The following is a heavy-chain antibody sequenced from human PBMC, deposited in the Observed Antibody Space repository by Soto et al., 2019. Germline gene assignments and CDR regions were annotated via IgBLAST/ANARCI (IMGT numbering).Heavy chain of an antibody. CDR1: GFTFSSYA. D-gene: IGHD3-22*01. CDR3: AKTPWFGSSGYCRNAFDI. Sequence: GGSLRLSCAASGFTFSSYAMSWVRQAPGKGLEWVSAISGSGGSTYYADSVKGRFTISRDNSKNTLYLQMNSLRAEDTAVYYYAKTPWFGSSGYCRNAFDIWGQGTMVTVSS. CDR2: ISGSGGST. J-gene: IGHJ3*02. V-gene: IGHV3-23*01.